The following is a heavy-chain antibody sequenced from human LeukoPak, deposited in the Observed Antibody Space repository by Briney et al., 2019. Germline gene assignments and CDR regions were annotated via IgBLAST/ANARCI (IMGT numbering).Heavy chain of an antibody. CDR2: ISGSGGST. CDR3: AKSGGNVQVTPLDY. J-gene: IGHJ4*02. V-gene: IGHV3-23*01. CDR1: GFTFSSYA. Sequence: GGSLRLSCAASGFTFSSYAMSWVRQAPGKGLEWVLAISGSGGSTYYADSVKGRFPISRDNAKHTLYLQMNSLRAEDTAVYYCAKSGGNVQVTPLDYWGQGTLVTVSS. D-gene: IGHD4-23*01.